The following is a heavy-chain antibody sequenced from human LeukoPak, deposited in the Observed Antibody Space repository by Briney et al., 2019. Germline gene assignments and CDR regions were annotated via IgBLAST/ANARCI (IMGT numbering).Heavy chain of an antibody. J-gene: IGHJ4*02. D-gene: IGHD4-11*01. CDR2: VSGSGNSA. CDR1: GFAFNTYR. Sequence: GGSLRLSCSASGFAFNTYRMSWVRQTPGKGLEWLADVSGSGNSAQYADSVKGRFTISRGNSKNTVYLQMISLRAEDTAIYYCAKDRERPGLHHFDYWGQGTLVTVSS. CDR3: AKDRERPGLHHFDY. V-gene: IGHV3-23*01.